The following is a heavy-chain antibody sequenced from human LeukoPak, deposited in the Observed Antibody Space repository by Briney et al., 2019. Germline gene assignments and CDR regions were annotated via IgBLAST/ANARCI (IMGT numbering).Heavy chain of an antibody. CDR2: INPNSGGT. J-gene: IGHJ4*02. Sequence: GASVKVSCKASGYTFTGYYMHWVRQAPGQGLEWMGWINPNSGGTNYAQKFRGRVTMTRDTSISTAYMELSRLRSDDTAVYYCARDRGYCSGGSCYPNYWGQGTLVTVSS. D-gene: IGHD2-15*01. V-gene: IGHV1-2*02. CDR1: GYTFTGYY. CDR3: ARDRGYCSGGSCYPNY.